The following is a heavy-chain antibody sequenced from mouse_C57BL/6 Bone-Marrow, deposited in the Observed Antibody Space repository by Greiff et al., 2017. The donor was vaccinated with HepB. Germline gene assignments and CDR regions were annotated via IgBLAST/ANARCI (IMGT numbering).Heavy chain of an antibody. CDR2: IYPRSGNT. CDR3: ARGAYDGYYEGLFAY. Sequence: QVQLQQSGAELARPGASVKLSCKASGYTFTSYGISWVKQRTGQGLEWIGEIYPRSGNTYYNEKFKGKATLTADKSSSTAYMELRSLTSEDSAVYFCARGAYDGYYEGLFAYWGQGTLVTVSA. D-gene: IGHD2-3*01. J-gene: IGHJ3*01. V-gene: IGHV1-81*01. CDR1: GYTFTSYG.